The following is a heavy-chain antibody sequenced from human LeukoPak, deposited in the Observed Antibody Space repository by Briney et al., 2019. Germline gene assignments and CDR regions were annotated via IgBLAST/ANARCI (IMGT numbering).Heavy chain of an antibody. Sequence: SETLSLTCNVSGYSISSGYYWGWIRQPPGKGLEWIGSISHSGGTYYSPSLKSRVTISVDTSKNQFSLKLSSVTAADTAVYFCAREASYYYYYMDVWGKGTTVTVSS. V-gene: IGHV4-38-2*02. CDR1: GYSISSGYY. J-gene: IGHJ6*03. CDR3: AREASYYYYYMDV. CDR2: ISHSGGT.